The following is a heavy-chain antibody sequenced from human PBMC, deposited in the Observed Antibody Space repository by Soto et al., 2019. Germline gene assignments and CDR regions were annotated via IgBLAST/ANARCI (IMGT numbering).Heavy chain of an antibody. CDR3: ARDYYRFNSGYGFSMDV. CDR2: ISYDGSNK. D-gene: IGHD5-12*01. Sequence: GGSLRLSCAASGFTYSTYTMHWVRQAPGKGLEWVAVISYDGSNKYYADSVKGRFTISRDNSKNTLYLQMNSLRAEDTAVYYCARDYYRFNSGYGFSMDVWGQGTTVTVSS. V-gene: IGHV3-30-3*01. J-gene: IGHJ6*02. CDR1: GFTYSTYT.